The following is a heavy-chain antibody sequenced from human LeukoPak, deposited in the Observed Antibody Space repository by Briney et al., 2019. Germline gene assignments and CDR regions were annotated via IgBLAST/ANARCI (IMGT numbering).Heavy chain of an antibody. Sequence: PSETLSLTCTVSGGSISSSSYYWGWIRQPPGKGLEWIGSIYYSGSTYYNPSLKSRVTISVDTSKNQFSLKLSSVTAADTAVYYCARETEYYYGSGAFDYWGQGTLVTVSS. CDR1: GGSISSSSYY. J-gene: IGHJ4*02. V-gene: IGHV4-39*07. D-gene: IGHD3-10*01. CDR3: ARETEYYYGSGAFDY. CDR2: IYYSGST.